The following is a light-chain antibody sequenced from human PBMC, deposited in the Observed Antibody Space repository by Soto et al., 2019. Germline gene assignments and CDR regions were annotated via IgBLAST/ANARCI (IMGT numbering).Light chain of an antibody. CDR2: DGS. Sequence: EIVLTQSPATLCLSPGEXATLSCRASQSVSGYLAWYQQKPGQAPRLLIYDGSHRAAGIPSRFSGSGSGTDFTLTISGLEPEDFAVYYCQQSSNWLISFVPGTKVDIK. CDR3: QQSSNWLIS. CDR1: QSVSGY. V-gene: IGKV3-11*01. J-gene: IGKJ3*01.